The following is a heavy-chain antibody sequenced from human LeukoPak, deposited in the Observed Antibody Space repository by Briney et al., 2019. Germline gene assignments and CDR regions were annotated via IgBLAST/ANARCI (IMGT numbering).Heavy chain of an antibody. V-gene: IGHV3-23*01. CDR1: GFTFSSYA. Sequence: PGGSLRLSCAASGFTFSSYAMSWVRQAPGKGLEWVSAISGSGGSTYYADSVKGRFTISRDNSKNTLYLQMNSLRAEDTAVYYCAKVVTNYYGSGSPNWFDPWGQGTLVTVSS. J-gene: IGHJ5*02. CDR2: ISGSGGST. D-gene: IGHD3-10*01. CDR3: AKVVTNYYGSGSPNWFDP.